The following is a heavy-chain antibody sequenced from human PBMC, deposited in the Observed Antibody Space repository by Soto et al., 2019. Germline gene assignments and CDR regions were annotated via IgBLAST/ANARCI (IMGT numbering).Heavy chain of an antibody. Sequence: GGSLRLSCAASGFTFSSYAMSWVRQAPGKGLEWVSAISGSGGSTYYADSVKGRFTISRDNSKNTLYLQMNSLRAEDTAVYYCAKDPEYCSGGSCYPVGKYYFDYWGQGTLVTVFS. V-gene: IGHV3-23*01. CDR1: GFTFSSYA. D-gene: IGHD2-15*01. J-gene: IGHJ4*02. CDR2: ISGSGGST. CDR3: AKDPEYCSGGSCYPVGKYYFDY.